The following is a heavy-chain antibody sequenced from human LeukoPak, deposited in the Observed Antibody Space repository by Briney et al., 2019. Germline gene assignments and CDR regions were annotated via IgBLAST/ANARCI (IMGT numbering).Heavy chain of an antibody. CDR2: IVGSGVTT. CDR3: ARDERWIQFNY. J-gene: IGHJ4*02. Sequence: GGSLRRSCVASGFTFSNYGWNWVRQAPGKGLEWVSGIVGSGVTTYYADSVKRRLTISRDNSKNTLYLHMNGLRVEDTAIYYCARDERWIQFNYWGQGTLVTVSS. CDR1: GFTFSNYG. D-gene: IGHD5-18*01. V-gene: IGHV3-23*01.